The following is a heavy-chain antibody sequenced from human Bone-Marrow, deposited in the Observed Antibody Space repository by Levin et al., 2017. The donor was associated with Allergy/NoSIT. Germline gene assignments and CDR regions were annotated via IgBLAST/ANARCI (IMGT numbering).Heavy chain of an antibody. CDR2: IFYGGSA. CDR3: TRPGGGYCNNAGCHAY. V-gene: IGHV4-39*01. D-gene: IGHD2-2*01. CDR1: GGSISSGGYY. Sequence: PSETLSLTCTVSGGSISSGGYYWGWIRQPPRKGLEWIGSIFYGGSAFYNPSLRSRVTISVDTSKNQFSLKLTSVTAADSAMYYCTRPGGGYCNNAGCHAYWGQGTLVTVSS. J-gene: IGHJ4*02.